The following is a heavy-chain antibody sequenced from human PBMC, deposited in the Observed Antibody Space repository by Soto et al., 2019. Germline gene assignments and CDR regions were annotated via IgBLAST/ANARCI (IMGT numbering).Heavy chain of an antibody. V-gene: IGHV1-46*03. Sequence: QVQLVQSGAEVKKPGASVKVSCKASGYTFTSYYMHWVRQAPGQGLEWMGIINPSGGSTSYAQKFQGRVNMTRDTSTSTVYMELSSLRSEDTAVYYCARDRQWLVLGGGGDAFDIWGQGTMVTVSS. D-gene: IGHD6-19*01. CDR3: ARDRQWLVLGGGGDAFDI. J-gene: IGHJ3*02. CDR2: INPSGGST. CDR1: GYTFTSYY.